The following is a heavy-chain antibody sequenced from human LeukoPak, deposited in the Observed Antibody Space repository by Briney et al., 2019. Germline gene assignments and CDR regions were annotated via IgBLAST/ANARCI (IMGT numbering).Heavy chain of an antibody. J-gene: IGHJ5*01. CDR1: GYSFTTHD. V-gene: IGHV1-8*01. CDR3: ARESGLTDNWLDS. Sequence: ASVKVSCKASGYSFTTHDINWVRQSTGQGLEWMGWMNPNSGKSGYAQKFQGRVTMTRDTSLSTVYMELSSLGSDDTAVYYCARESGLTDNWLDSWGQGTLVIVSS. D-gene: IGHD5-12*01. CDR2: MNPNSGKS.